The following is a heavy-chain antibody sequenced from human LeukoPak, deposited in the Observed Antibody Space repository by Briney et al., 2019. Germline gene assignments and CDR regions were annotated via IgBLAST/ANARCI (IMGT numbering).Heavy chain of an antibody. Sequence: GGSLRLSCAASGFTFSSYAMSWVRQAPGKGLEWVSAISGSGGSTYYADSVKGRFTISRDNSKNTLYLQMNSLRAEDTAVYYCAKKDIVVVPAVQVYFQHWSQGTLVTVSS. CDR2: ISGSGGST. J-gene: IGHJ1*01. CDR3: AKKDIVVVPAVQVYFQH. V-gene: IGHV3-23*01. CDR1: GFTFSSYA. D-gene: IGHD2-2*01.